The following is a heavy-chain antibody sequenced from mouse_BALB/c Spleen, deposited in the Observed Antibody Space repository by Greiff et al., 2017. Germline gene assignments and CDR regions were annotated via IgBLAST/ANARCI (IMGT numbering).Heavy chain of an antibody. CDR2: ISSGGST. CDR1: GFTFSSYA. V-gene: IGHV5-6-5*01. CDR3: ARGGDGNYPFAY. J-gene: IGHJ3*01. D-gene: IGHD2-1*01. Sequence: DVMLVESGGGLVKPGGSLKLSCAASGFTFSSYAMSWVRQTPEKRLEWVASISSGGSTYYPDSVKGRFTISRDNARNILYLQMSSLRSEDTAMYYCARGGDGNYPFAYWGQGTLVTVSA.